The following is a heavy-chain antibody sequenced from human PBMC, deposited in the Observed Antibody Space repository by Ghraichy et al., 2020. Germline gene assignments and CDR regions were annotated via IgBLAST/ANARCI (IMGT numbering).Heavy chain of an antibody. J-gene: IGHJ5*02. CDR2: INDSGST. Sequence: SETLSLTCVVYGGSFSGYYWIWIRQPPGKGLEWIGEINDSGSTNYNPSLKSRVTISLDTSKNQFSLKLSSVTAADTAVYYCARSSGYSYGPSRAWGQGTLVTVSS. V-gene: IGHV4-34*01. CDR3: ARSSGYSYGPSRA. D-gene: IGHD5-18*01. CDR1: GGSFSGYY.